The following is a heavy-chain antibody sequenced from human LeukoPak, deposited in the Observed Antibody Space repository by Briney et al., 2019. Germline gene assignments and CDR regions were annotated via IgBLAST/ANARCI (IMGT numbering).Heavy chain of an antibody. V-gene: IGHV1-2*02. J-gene: IGHJ4*02. Sequence: SVKVSCKASGYTFTGYYMHWVRQAPGQGLEWMGWINPNSGGTNYAQKFQGRVTMTRDTSISTAYMELSRLRSDDTAVYYCARDFQGIAAAPFDYWGQGTLVTVSS. CDR1: GYTFTGYY. D-gene: IGHD6-13*01. CDR2: INPNSGGT. CDR3: ARDFQGIAAAPFDY.